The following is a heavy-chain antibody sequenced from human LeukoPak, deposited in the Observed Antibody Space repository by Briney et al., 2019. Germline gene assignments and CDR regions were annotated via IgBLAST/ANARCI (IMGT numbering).Heavy chain of an antibody. V-gene: IGHV1-2*02. CDR1: GYTFTTYY. CDR2: IDPNSGDT. Sequence: ASVKVSCKASGYTFTTYYMHWVRQAPGQGLEWIGWIDPNSGDTNYAQGFQGRVTMARDTSISTAYMELYSLTSDDTAVYYCASGTGQAYYYYMDVWCKGTTVTVSS. CDR3: ASGTGQAYYYYMDV. D-gene: IGHD1-7*01. J-gene: IGHJ6*03.